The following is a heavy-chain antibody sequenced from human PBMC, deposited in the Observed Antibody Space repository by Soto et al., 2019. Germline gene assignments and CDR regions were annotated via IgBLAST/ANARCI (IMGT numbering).Heavy chain of an antibody. CDR2: IYYSGST. Sequence: LSLTCTVSGGSISSGDYYWSWIRQHPGKGLEWIGYIYYSGSTYYNPSLKSRVTISVDTSKNQLSLKLNSVTAADTAVYYCARDRVTMVRGLLRPSCYFDYWGQGTLVTVSS. J-gene: IGHJ4*02. CDR3: ARDRVTMVRGLLRPSCYFDY. CDR1: GGSISSGDYY. V-gene: IGHV4-31*03. D-gene: IGHD3-10*01.